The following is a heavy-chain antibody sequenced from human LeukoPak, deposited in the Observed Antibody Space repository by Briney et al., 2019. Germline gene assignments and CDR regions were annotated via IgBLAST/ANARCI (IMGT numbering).Heavy chain of an antibody. Sequence: GGSLRLSCAASGFTFSTYWMNWVRQAPGKGLEWVVNINQYGNEKYYVDSVKGRFTISRDNDKNSLYLEMNSLRAEDTAVYYCATGAEMDRGVIINGHLDYWGQGTLVTASS. CDR3: ATGAEMDRGVIINGHLDY. J-gene: IGHJ4*02. V-gene: IGHV3-7*01. CDR1: GFTFSTYW. D-gene: IGHD3-10*01. CDR2: INQYGNEK.